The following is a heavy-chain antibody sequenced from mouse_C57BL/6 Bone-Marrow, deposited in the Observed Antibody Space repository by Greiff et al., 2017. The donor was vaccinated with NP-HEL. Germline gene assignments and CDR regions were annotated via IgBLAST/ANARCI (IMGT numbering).Heavy chain of an antibody. CDR1: GFTFSSYA. J-gene: IGHJ3*01. V-gene: IGHV5-4*01. Sequence: DVQLVESGGGLVKPGGSLKLSCAASGFTFSSYAMSWVRQTPEKRLEWVATISDGGSYTYYPENVKGRFTISRDNAKTNLYLQMSHLKSEDTAMYYCARDEAVLTGTTYWGQGTLVTVSA. CDR2: ISDGGSYT. D-gene: IGHD4-1*01. CDR3: ARDEAVLTGTTY.